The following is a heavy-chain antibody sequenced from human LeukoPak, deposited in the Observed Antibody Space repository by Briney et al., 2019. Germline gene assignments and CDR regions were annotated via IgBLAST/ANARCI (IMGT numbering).Heavy chain of an antibody. CDR3: ARDSLRFSVYYYYGMDV. CDR1: GGTFSSYA. V-gene: IGHV1-69*05. Sequence: GASVKVSCKASGGTFSSYAISWVRQAPGQGLEWMGGIIPIFGTANYAQKLQGRVTMTTDTSTSTAYMELRSLRSDDTAVYYCARDSLRFSVYYYYGMDVWGQGTTVTVSS. CDR2: IIPIFGTA. D-gene: IGHD3-3*01. J-gene: IGHJ6*02.